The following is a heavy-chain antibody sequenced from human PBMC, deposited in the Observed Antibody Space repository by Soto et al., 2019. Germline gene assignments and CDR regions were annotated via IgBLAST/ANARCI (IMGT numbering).Heavy chain of an antibody. CDR1: GFTFGNYW. CDR3: ARDKSGPADY. J-gene: IGHJ4*02. V-gene: IGHV3-74*01. Sequence: GGSLRLCCAASGFTFGNYWMSWVRQAPGKGLVWVSGINSDGSSTNNADSVRGRFTISRNNAKNTLFLQMNSLRADDTAVYYCARDKSGPADYWGQGTLVTVSS. D-gene: IGHD5-12*01. CDR2: INSDGSST.